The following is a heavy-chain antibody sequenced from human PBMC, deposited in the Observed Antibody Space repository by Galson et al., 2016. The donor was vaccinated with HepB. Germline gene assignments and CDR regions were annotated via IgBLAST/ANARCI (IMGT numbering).Heavy chain of an antibody. CDR3: ARVPPRYYYYYGMDV. J-gene: IGHJ6*02. CDR1: GGSMSSGNW. Sequence: ETLSLTCAVSGGSMSSGNWWSWVRQPPGKGLEWIGEVYQSGSTNYSPSLKGRVTISIDKSKNQFSLKLTSVTAADAAVYYCARVPPRYYYYYGMDVWGQGTTVTVSS. V-gene: IGHV4-4*02. CDR2: VYQSGST.